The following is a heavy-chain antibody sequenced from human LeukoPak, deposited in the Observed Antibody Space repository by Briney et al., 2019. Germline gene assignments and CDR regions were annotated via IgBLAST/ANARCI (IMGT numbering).Heavy chain of an antibody. J-gene: IGHJ3*02. D-gene: IGHD1-26*01. V-gene: IGHV4-61*02. CDR3: ARDPLLDGELEPIDAFDI. CDR1: GGSISSGSYY. Sequence: SQTLSLTCTVSGGSISSGSYYWSWNRQPAGKGLEWIGRIYTSGSTNYNPSLKSRVTISVDTSKNQFSLKLSSVTAADTAVYYCARDPLLDGELEPIDAFDIWGQGTMVTVSS. CDR2: IYTSGST.